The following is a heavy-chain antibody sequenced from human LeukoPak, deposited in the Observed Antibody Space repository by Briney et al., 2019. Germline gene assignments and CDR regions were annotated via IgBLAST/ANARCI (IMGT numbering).Heavy chain of an antibody. CDR1: GYTFTGYY. Sequence: ASVKVSCKASGYTFTGYYMHWVRQAPGQGLKWMGWINPNSGGTNYAQKLQGRVTMTTDTSTSTAYMELRSLRSDDTAVYYCARERYDFWSGYPYYYYYYMDVWGKGTTVTVSS. CDR2: INPNSGGT. CDR3: ARERYDFWSGYPYYYYYYMDV. V-gene: IGHV1-2*02. J-gene: IGHJ6*03. D-gene: IGHD3-3*01.